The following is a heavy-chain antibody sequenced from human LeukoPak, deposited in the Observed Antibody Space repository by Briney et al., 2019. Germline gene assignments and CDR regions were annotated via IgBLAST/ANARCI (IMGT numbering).Heavy chain of an antibody. CDR3: ALYSYGLRDYYGMDV. J-gene: IGHJ6*02. Sequence: GASVKVSCKASGGTFSSYAISWVRQAPGQGLEWMGGIIPILDTANYAQKFQGRVTITADESTSTAYMELRSLRSEDTAVYYCALYSYGLRDYYGMDVWGQGTTVTVSS. D-gene: IGHD5-18*01. CDR1: GGTFSSYA. V-gene: IGHV1-69*13. CDR2: IIPILDTA.